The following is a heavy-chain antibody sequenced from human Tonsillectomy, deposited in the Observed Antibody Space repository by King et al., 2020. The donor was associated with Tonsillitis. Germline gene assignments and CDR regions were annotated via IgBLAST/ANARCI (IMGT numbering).Heavy chain of an antibody. J-gene: IGHJ6*02. CDR1: GFTLSSNS. CDR2: ISSSSSYI. D-gene: IGHD2-2*01. V-gene: IGHV3-21*01. Sequence: EVQLVESGGGLVKPGGSLRLSCAASGFTLSSNSMNWVRQALGKGLEWVSSISSSSSYIYYADSVKGRFTISRDNAKNSLFLQMNSLRAEDTAVYYCARDRQFCTSTSCYVAGMDVWGQGTTVTVSS. CDR3: ARDRQFCTSTSCYVAGMDV.